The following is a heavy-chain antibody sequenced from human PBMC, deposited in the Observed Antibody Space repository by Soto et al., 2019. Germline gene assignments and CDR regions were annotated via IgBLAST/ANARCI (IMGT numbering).Heavy chain of an antibody. D-gene: IGHD3-10*01. Sequence: EVQVVESGGGLVQPGGSLRLSCAAIGFSLRSDWMARVRQIPGKGLEFVANIKEDGSVKNYVDSVKGRFSISRDNDKNSLYLQMNSLRAEDTAVYYCGTDRWGGAFDMWGQGTTVTVSS. J-gene: IGHJ3*02. CDR1: GFSLRSDW. CDR3: GTDRWGGAFDM. CDR2: IKEDGSVK. V-gene: IGHV3-7*01.